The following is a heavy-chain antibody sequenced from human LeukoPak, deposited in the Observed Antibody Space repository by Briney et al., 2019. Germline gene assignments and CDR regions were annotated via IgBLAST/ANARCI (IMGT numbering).Heavy chain of an antibody. D-gene: IGHD6-13*01. CDR2: INPNSGGT. CDR3: ARDQASAAVGTVYYYHGMDV. Sequence: ASVKVSCKASGYTFTDYYMHWVRQAPGQGLEWMGWINPNSGGTNYAQKFQGWVTMTRDTSISTAYMELNRLRSDDTAVYYCARDQASAAVGTVYYYHGMDVWGQGTTVTVSS. CDR1: GYTFTDYY. J-gene: IGHJ6*02. V-gene: IGHV1-2*04.